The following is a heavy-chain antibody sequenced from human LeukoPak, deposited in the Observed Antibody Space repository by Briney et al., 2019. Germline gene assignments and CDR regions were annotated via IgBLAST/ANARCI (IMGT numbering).Heavy chain of an antibody. J-gene: IGHJ4*02. CDR3: ARHGTISSESYFDY. Sequence: SETLSLTCSVSGGSVSSYYWSWIRQPPGKGLEWIGYIHNSGRTNYNPSLKSRVTGFVDTSKNQVSLRLSSVTAADTAVYYCARHGTISSESYFDYWGQGALVTVSS. D-gene: IGHD1-14*01. CDR2: IHNSGRT. V-gene: IGHV4-59*08. CDR1: GGSVSSYY.